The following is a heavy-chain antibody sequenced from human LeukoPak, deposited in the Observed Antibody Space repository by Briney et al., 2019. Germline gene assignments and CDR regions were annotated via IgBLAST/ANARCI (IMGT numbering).Heavy chain of an antibody. J-gene: IGHJ4*02. D-gene: IGHD3-22*01. V-gene: IGHV3-30*02. Sequence: PGESLRLSCAASGFTFSSYAMSWVRQAPGKGLEWVAFIRYDGSNKYYADSVKGRFTISRDNSKNTLNLQMNSLRAEDTAVYYCAKDPTHYRVWDYYETIGLSYWGQGTLVTVSS. CDR3: AKDPTHYRVWDYYETIGLSY. CDR2: IRYDGSNK. CDR1: GFTFSSYA.